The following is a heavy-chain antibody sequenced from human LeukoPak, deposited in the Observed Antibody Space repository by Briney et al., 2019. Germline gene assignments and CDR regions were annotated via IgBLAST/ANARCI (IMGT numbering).Heavy chain of an antibody. CDR2: ISSSDSST. CDR1: GFTFSSYE. V-gene: IGHV3-48*03. J-gene: IGHJ4*02. D-gene: IGHD5-12*01. CDR3: ARDKYSGFVFDC. Sequence: PGGSLTLSCAASGFTFSSYEMNWVRQAPGKGLERVSYISSSDSSTYYADSVKGRFTISRDNAKNSLSLQMNSLRVEDTAVYYCARDKYSGFVFDCWGQGTLVTVSS.